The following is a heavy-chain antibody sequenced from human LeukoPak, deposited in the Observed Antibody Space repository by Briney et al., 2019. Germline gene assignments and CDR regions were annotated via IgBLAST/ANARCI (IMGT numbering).Heavy chain of an antibody. CDR2: IYFSGST. CDR3: ARDVGNFNWFDP. J-gene: IGHJ5*02. CDR1: GGSISSYY. V-gene: IGHV4-59*01. Sequence: KPSETLSLACTVSGGSISSYYWSWIRQPPGKGLEWIGYIYFSGSTNYNPSLESRVTISVDTSKNQFSLKLSSVTAADTAVYYCARDVGNFNWFDPWGQGTLVTVSS. D-gene: IGHD4-23*01.